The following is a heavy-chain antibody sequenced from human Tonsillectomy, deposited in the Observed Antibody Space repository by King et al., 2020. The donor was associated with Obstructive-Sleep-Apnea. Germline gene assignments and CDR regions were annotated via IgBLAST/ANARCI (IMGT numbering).Heavy chain of an antibody. CDR2: IFYSGST. CDR1: GGSISSYY. D-gene: IGHD4-17*01. Sequence: QLQESGPGLVKASETLSLTCTVSGGSISSYYWTWIRQPPGKGLEWVGYIFYSGSTNCNPSLKSRVTISVDTSKNQFSLQLSSVTAADTAVYYCARTYGDFGEGWFDPWGQGILVTVSS. V-gene: IGHV4-59*08. J-gene: IGHJ5*02. CDR3: ARTYGDFGEGWFDP.